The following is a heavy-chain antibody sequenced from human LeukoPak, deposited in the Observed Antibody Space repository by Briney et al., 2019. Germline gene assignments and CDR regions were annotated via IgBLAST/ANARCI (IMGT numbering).Heavy chain of an antibody. CDR2: IYYSGST. J-gene: IGHJ3*02. CDR1: GGSISSSSYY. CDR3: ARGVMGVYTFDI. Sequence: SETLSLTCTVSGGSISSSSYYWGWIRQPPGKGLEWIGSIYYSGSTYYNPSLKSRVTIPVDTSKNQFSLKLSSVTAADTAVYYCARGVMGVYTFDIWGQGTMVTVSS. V-gene: IGHV4-39*01. D-gene: IGHD1-26*01.